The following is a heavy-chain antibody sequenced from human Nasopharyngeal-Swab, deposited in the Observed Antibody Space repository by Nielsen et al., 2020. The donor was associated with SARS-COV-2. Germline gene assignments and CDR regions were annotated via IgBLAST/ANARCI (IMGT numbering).Heavy chain of an antibody. CDR1: GYTFTGYY. D-gene: IGHD1-1*01. CDR3: ARESGTTDPSSSWFDP. CDR2: INPNSGGT. J-gene: IGHJ5*02. Sequence: ASVKVSCKASGYTFTGYYMHWVRQAPGQGLEWMGRINPNSGGTNYAQKFQGRVTMTRDTSISTAYMELSRLRSDDTAVYYCARESGTTDPSSSWFDPWGQGTLVTVSS. V-gene: IGHV1-2*06.